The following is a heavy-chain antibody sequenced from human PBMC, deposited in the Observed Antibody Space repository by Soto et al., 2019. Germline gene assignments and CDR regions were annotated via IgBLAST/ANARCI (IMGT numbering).Heavy chain of an antibody. CDR1: GFSFRNYA. V-gene: IGHV3-23*01. CDR3: ANGRAPYGLLTHDY. D-gene: IGHD3-10*01. CDR2: LTGSSSNI. J-gene: IGHJ4*02. Sequence: EVQLLESGGGLVQPGGSLRLSCAASGFSFRNYAMSWVRQAPGKGLEWISTLTGSSSNIYYADSVKGRFAISRDNSRNTLYLQMNSLTAEDTAVYYCANGRAPYGLLTHDYWGQGTLVTVSS.